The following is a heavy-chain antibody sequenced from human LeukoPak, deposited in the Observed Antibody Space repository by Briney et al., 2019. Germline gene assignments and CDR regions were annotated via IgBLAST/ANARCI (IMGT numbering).Heavy chain of an antibody. CDR2: IFPGDSDT. D-gene: IGHD6-19*01. V-gene: IGHV5-51*01. J-gene: IGHJ4*02. CDR3: ARRGGWPDY. CDR1: GYSFITYW. Sequence: RGEPLKISCKGSGYSFITYWIGWVRQIPGKGLEGMGIIFPGDSDTSYRPSFQGQVTISAAKSISTAYLQWSSLKPSHPPMYHGARRGGWPDYWGQGTLVTVSS.